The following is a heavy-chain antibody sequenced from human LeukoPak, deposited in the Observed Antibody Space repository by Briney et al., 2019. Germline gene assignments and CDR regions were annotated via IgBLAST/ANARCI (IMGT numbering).Heavy chain of an antibody. J-gene: IGHJ5*02. CDR2: ISSSSSYI. V-gene: IGHV3-21*01. Sequence: PGGSLRLSCAASGFTFSSYSMNWVRQAPGKGLEWVSSISSSSSYIYYADSVKGRFTISRDNAKNSLYLQMNSLRAEDTAVYYCARGGLRHNWFDPWGQGTLVTVSP. CDR3: ARGGLRHNWFDP. CDR1: GFTFSSYS. D-gene: IGHD3-10*01.